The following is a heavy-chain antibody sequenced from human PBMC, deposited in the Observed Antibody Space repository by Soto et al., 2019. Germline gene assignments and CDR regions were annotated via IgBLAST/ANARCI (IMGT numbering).Heavy chain of an antibody. CDR1: GYTFTNYY. CDR2: INPSARSA. CDR3: ARDNSAANGVLDH. V-gene: IGHV1-46*04. Sequence: QVQLVQSGAEVKNPGASVKLSCKASGYTFTNYYLHWVRQAPGQGLEWVGMINPSARSASYAQKLRGRLTMDRATSPTTGYMELSRLTSEDTAVYYCARDNSAANGVLDHWGLGTLVTVSS. J-gene: IGHJ4*02. D-gene: IGHD1-1*01.